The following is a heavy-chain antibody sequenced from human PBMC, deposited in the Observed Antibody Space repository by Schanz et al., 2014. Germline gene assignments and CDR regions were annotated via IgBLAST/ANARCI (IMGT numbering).Heavy chain of an antibody. V-gene: IGHV3-21*01. CDR2: ISTSGTYM. J-gene: IGHJ4*02. D-gene: IGHD5-18*01. CDR1: GFSVGNKY. Sequence: EVQLVESGGGLVQPGGSLRLSCAASGFSVGNKYMNWVRQAPGKGLEWVSSISTSGTYMYIADSLKGRLTISRDDAKKSMYLQMNNLRAEDTAVYYCVRVSVADPRLYRGMDRDIDYWGQGTLVTVSS. CDR3: VRVSVADPRLYRGMDRDIDY.